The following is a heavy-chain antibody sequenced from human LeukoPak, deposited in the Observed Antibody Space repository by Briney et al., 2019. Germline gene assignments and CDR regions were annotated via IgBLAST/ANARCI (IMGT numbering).Heavy chain of an antibody. Sequence: SETLSLTCTVSGGSISSYYWSWIRQPPGKGLEWIGYIYYSGSTNYNPSLKSRVTMSVDTSKNQFSLKLSSVTAADTAVYYCARVNDGDRYYYYYYMDVWGKGTTVTVSS. J-gene: IGHJ6*03. CDR3: ARVNDGDRYYYYYYMDV. V-gene: IGHV4-59*12. D-gene: IGHD4-17*01. CDR1: GGSISSYY. CDR2: IYYSGST.